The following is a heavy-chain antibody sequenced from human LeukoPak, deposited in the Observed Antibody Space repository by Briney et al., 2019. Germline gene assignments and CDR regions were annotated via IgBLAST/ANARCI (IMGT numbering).Heavy chain of an antibody. CDR2: IYHSGRT. Sequence: SETLSLTCTVSGYSISSGYYWGWIRQPPGKGLEWIGSIYHSGRTFYNPSLKSRVTISVDTSKNQFSLKLTSVTAADTAVYYCARGGSSWYADSWGPGTLVTVSS. V-gene: IGHV4-38-2*02. D-gene: IGHD6-13*01. CDR1: GYSISSGYY. J-gene: IGHJ4*02. CDR3: ARGGSSWYADS.